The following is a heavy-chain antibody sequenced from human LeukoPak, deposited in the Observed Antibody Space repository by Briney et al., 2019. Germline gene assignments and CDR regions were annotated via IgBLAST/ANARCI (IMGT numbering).Heavy chain of an antibody. CDR3: ARSVGSRDGSYYYYMDV. CDR1: GGSISSYY. D-gene: IGHD3-10*01. J-gene: IGHJ6*03. CDR2: MYSSGST. Sequence: PSETLSLTCTVSGGSISSYYWSWIRQPAGKGLEWIGRMYSSGSTNYNPSLKSRVSMSVDTSKNQFSLKLSSVTAVDTAVYYCARSVGSRDGSYYYYMDVWGKGTTVTVSS. V-gene: IGHV4-4*07.